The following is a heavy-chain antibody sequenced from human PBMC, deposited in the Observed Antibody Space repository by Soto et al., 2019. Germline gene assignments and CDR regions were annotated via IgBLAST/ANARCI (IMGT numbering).Heavy chain of an antibody. J-gene: IGHJ4*02. CDR2: ISGRGGST. Sequence: GSLKLSRAASGXTFSSSGISLVRQAPGQGLEWVSDISGRGGSTYYADAVKGRFTISRDNSTNTLYLQMNSLRAEDTAVYYCAKDLIWASHSFDYWGQGTLVTVSS. D-gene: IGHD7-27*01. V-gene: IGHV3-23*01. CDR3: AKDLIWASHSFDY. CDR1: GXTFSSSG.